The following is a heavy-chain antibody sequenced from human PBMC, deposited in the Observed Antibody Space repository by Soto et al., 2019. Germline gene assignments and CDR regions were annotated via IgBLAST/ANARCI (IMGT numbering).Heavy chain of an antibody. CDR3: ARGPRGYSYARLDV. Sequence: VASVKVSCKASGYTFTSYAMHWVRQAPGQRLEWMGWINAGNGNTKYSQKFQGRVTITRDTSASTAYMELSSLRSEDTAVYYCARGPRGYSYARLDVWGQGTTVTVSS. V-gene: IGHV1-3*01. CDR1: GYTFTSYA. J-gene: IGHJ6*02. D-gene: IGHD5-18*01. CDR2: INAGNGNT.